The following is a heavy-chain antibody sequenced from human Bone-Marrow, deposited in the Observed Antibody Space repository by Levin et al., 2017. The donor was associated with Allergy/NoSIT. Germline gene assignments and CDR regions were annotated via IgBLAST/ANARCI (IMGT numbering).Heavy chain of an antibody. CDR1: GFTFSSYA. V-gene: IGHV3-30*04. CDR3: AKQWGEDDY. D-gene: IGHD1-26*01. Sequence: GESLKISCEASGFTFSSYAMHWVRQAPGKGLEWVAVISYDGSNKYYADSVKGRFTISRDNSKNTLYLQMNSLRAEDTAVYYCAKQWGEDDYWGQGTLVTVSS. J-gene: IGHJ4*02. CDR2: ISYDGSNK.